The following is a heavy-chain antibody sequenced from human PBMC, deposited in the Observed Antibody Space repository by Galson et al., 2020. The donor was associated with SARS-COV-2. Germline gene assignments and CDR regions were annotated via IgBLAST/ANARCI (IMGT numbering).Heavy chain of an antibody. J-gene: IGHJ5*02. V-gene: IGHV4-61*01. CDR2: IFYSGIT. CDR3: ARIAAAGTWWFDP. D-gene: IGHD6-13*01. Sequence: SETLSLTCTVSGGSVSSGSYFWCWIRQPPGKGLEWIGYIFYSGITNYHPSLKSRVAISIDTSKNQFSLKLSSVTAEDTAVYYCARIAAAGTWWFDPWGQGTLVTVSS. CDR1: GGSVSSGSYF.